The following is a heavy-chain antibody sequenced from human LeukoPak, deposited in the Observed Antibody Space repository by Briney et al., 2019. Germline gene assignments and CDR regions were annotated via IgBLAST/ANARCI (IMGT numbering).Heavy chain of an antibody. CDR1: GFAFKNAW. Sequence: PGGSLRLSCVASGFAFKNAWMSWVRQAPGKGLEWVGRIKSKTDGESTDYAAPVKGRFTISRDDSKNTLYLQMNSLKTEDTALYYCTTEGYCTSTNCYAADYWGQGTLVTVSS. D-gene: IGHD2-2*01. J-gene: IGHJ4*02. V-gene: IGHV3-15*01. CDR2: IKSKTDGEST. CDR3: TTEGYCTSTNCYAADY.